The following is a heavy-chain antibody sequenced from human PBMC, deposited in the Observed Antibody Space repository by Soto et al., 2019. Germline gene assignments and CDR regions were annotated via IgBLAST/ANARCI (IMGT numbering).Heavy chain of an antibody. D-gene: IGHD3-10*01. CDR2: ISSSSSYI. Sequence: EVQLVESGGGLVKPGGSLRLSCAASGFTFSSYSMNWVRQAPGKGLEWVSSISSSSSYIYYADSVKGRFTISRDNAKNARYLQMNSLRAEDTAVYYCAREYYGEGYFDYWGQGTLVTVSS. CDR1: GFTFSSYS. V-gene: IGHV3-21*01. CDR3: AREYYGEGYFDY. J-gene: IGHJ4*02.